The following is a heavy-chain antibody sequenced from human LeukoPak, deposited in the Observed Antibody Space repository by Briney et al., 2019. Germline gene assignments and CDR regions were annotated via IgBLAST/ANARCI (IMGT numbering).Heavy chain of an antibody. CDR3: AKSGWLDN. V-gene: IGHV3-23*01. CDR1: GFTFSIIG. J-gene: IGHJ4*02. CDR2: INEGGEDT. D-gene: IGHD6-19*01. Sequence: SGGSLRLSCAASGFTFSIIGMSWVRQAPGKGLEWVSTINEGGEDTYYANSVKGRFTVSRDNSRNTLYLQVNSLRVEDTAVYYCAKSGWLDNLGQGTLVTVSS.